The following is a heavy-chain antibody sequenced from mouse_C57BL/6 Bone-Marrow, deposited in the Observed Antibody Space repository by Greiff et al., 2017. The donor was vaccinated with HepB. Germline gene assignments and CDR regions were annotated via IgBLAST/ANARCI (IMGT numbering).Heavy chain of an antibody. CDR2: FHPYNDDT. CDR3: ARGDYYYGSSNWYFDV. V-gene: IGHV1-47*01. CDR1: GYTFTTYP. Sequence: QVQLQQSGAELVKPGASVKMSCKASGYTFTTYPIEWMKQNHGKSLEWIGNFHPYNDDTKYNEKFKGKATSTVEKSYSTVYLELSRLTSDDSAVYYCARGDYYYGSSNWYFDVWGTGTTVTVSS. J-gene: IGHJ1*03. D-gene: IGHD1-1*01.